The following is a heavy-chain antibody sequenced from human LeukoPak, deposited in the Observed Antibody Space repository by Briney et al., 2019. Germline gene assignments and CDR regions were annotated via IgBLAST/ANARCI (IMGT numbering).Heavy chain of an antibody. Sequence: GGAPRPPFGCPGFTLRSYCISLGRQPPGKRQGGGAAISGSGGSTYYADSVKGRFTISRDNSKNTLYLQMNSLRAEDTAVYYCAKAPYDSSGYYPDAFDIWGQGTMVTVSS. CDR2: ISGSGGST. J-gene: IGHJ3*02. CDR1: GFTLRSYC. V-gene: IGHV3-23*01. CDR3: AKAPYDSSGYYPDAFDI. D-gene: IGHD3-22*01.